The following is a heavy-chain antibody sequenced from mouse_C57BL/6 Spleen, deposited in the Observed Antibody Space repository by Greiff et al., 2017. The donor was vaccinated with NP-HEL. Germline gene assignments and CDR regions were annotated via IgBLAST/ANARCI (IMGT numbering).Heavy chain of an antibody. CDR2: ISYDGSN. Sequence: EVQLQQSGPGLVKPSQSLSLTCSVTGYSITSGYYWNWIRQFPGNKLEWMGYISYDGSNNYNPSLKNRISITRDSSKNQFFLMLNSVTTEYTATYYCARGGLYYFDYWGQGTTLTVSS. J-gene: IGHJ2*01. CDR1: GYSITSGYY. V-gene: IGHV3-6*01. D-gene: IGHD6-2*01. CDR3: ARGGLYYFDY.